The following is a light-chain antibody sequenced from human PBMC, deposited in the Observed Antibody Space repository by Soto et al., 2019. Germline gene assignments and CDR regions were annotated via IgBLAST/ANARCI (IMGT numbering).Light chain of an antibody. J-gene: IGKJ1*01. V-gene: IGKV1-17*01. Sequence: DIQMTQSPSALSASVGDRVTITCRASQGIGGDAGWYQQKPGKPPKRLIYATSTLQSGIPSRFSGGGFGTEFTLTISSPQPEDLATYYCVQHNSYPRTFGQGNRVEMK. CDR1: QGIGGD. CDR2: ATS. CDR3: VQHNSYPRT.